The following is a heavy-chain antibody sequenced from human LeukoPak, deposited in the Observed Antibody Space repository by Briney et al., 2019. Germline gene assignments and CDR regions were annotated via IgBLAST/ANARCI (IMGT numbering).Heavy chain of an antibody. Sequence: SGPAPVKPTQTLTLTCTFSGFSLSTSGMCVSWIRQPPGKALEWLARIDWDDDKYYSTSLKTRLTISKDTSKNQVVLTMTNMDPVDTATFYCARMRYGSGSYPSYYLDYWGQGTLVTVSS. J-gene: IGHJ4*02. CDR3: ARMRYGSGSYPSYYLDY. V-gene: IGHV2-70*11. CDR2: IDWDDDK. CDR1: GFSLSTSGMC. D-gene: IGHD3-10*01.